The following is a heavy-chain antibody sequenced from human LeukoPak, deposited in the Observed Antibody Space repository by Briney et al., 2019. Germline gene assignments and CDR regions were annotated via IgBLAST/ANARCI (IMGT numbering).Heavy chain of an antibody. CDR1: GFTFTSYA. V-gene: IGHV3-23*01. D-gene: IGHD2-2*01. CDR3: AKSFCSSTSCYWITMSFDY. J-gene: IGHJ4*02. CDR2: ISGSGGST. Sequence: GGSLRLSCAASGFTFTSYAMNWVREAPGRGWEGVSGISGSGGSTYYADSVKGRLIISRDISKDTLYLQMSSLRAEDTAVYYCAKSFCSSTSCYWITMSFDYWGQGTLVTVSS.